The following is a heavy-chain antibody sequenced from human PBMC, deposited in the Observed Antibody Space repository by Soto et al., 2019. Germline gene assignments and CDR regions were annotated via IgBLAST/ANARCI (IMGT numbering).Heavy chain of an antibody. J-gene: IGHJ4*02. Sequence: RLSCAASGFTFSSYGMHWVRQAPGKGLEWVAVIWYDGSNKYYADSVKGRFTISRDNSKNTLYLQMNSLRAEDTAVYYCARDRGSHYDFDYWGQGTLVTVSS. CDR3: ARDRGSHYDFDY. D-gene: IGHD3-3*01. CDR2: IWYDGSNK. CDR1: GFTFSSYG. V-gene: IGHV3-33*01.